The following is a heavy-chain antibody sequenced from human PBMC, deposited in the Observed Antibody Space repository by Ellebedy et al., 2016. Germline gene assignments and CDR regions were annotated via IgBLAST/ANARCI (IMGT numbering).Heavy chain of an antibody. J-gene: IGHJ6*02. Sequence: SVKVSCXASGGTFSSYAISWVRQAPGQGLEWMGGIIPIFGTANYAQKFQGRVTITADESTSTAYMELSSLRSEDTAVYYCARDRSRYGDLNYYYGMDVWGQGTTVTVSS. CDR1: GGTFSSYA. CDR3: ARDRSRYGDLNYYYGMDV. V-gene: IGHV1-69*13. D-gene: IGHD4-17*01. CDR2: IIPIFGTA.